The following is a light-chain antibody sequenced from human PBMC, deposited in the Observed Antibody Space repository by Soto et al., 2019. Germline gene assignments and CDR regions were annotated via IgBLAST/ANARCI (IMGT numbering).Light chain of an antibody. Sequence: EIVMTQSPATLSVSPGERATLSWRASQTISSGFLAWYQQKVGQAPRLLIYDASNRATGVPDRFSGSGSGTEFTLTISSLQPDDFATYYCQQYNSYSLTFGGGTKVDIK. V-gene: IGKV3D-15*01. J-gene: IGKJ4*01. CDR1: QTISSGF. CDR2: DAS. CDR3: QQYNSYSLT.